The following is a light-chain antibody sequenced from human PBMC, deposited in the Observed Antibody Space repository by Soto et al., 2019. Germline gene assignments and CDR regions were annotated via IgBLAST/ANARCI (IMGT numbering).Light chain of an antibody. V-gene: IGLV2-11*01. Sequence: QSALTQPRSVSGSPGQSVTISCTGTSSDVGAYNYVSWYLQLPGKAPKLMIYDVDKRPSGVPDRFSGSKSGNTASLTISGLQAEDEADYFCSSYAGSHILVFGTGTKVTVL. CDR2: DVD. CDR3: SSYAGSHILV. CDR1: SSDVGAYNY. J-gene: IGLJ1*01.